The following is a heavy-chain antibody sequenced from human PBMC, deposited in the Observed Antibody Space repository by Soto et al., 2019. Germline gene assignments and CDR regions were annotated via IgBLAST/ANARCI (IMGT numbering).Heavy chain of an antibody. J-gene: IGHJ3*02. Sequence: EVQMVASGGGLVQPSRSLSVSCAASGFRFDDYAMHWVRQAPGKGLEWVSAISWNSGSIGYADSVKGRFTISRDNAKNSLYLQMNSLRAEDTALYYCAKDQTTVTTSGAFDIWGQGTIVTVSS. CDR1: GFRFDDYA. CDR2: ISWNSGSI. D-gene: IGHD4-17*01. V-gene: IGHV3-9*01. CDR3: AKDQTTVTTSGAFDI.